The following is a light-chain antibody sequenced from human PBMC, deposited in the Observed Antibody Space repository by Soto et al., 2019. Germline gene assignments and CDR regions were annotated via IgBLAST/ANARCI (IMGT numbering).Light chain of an antibody. CDR2: DVS. J-gene: IGLJ1*01. CDR3: SSYTTSSFYV. CDR1: SSDIGGYNY. V-gene: IGLV2-14*03. Sequence: QSVLTQPASVSGSPGQSITISCIGTSSDIGGYNYVSWYQQHPGNAPKLMVFDVSDRPSGVSNRFSGSKSGNTASLTISGLQAEDEDDYYCSSYTTSSFYVFGTGTKVTVL.